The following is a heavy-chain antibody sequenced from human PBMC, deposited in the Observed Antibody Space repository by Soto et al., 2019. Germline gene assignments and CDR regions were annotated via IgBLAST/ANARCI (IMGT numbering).Heavy chain of an antibody. CDR2: ISSSSSTI. Sequence: GGSLRLSCAASGFTFSSYSMNWVRQAPGKGLEWVSYISSSSSTIYYADSVKGRFTISRDNAKNSLYLQMNSLRAEDTAVYYCAVVPDANGPSGIDVLGQGTTVTVS. D-gene: IGHD2-2*01. V-gene: IGHV3-48*01. CDR3: AVVPDANGPSGIDV. J-gene: IGHJ6*02. CDR1: GFTFSSYS.